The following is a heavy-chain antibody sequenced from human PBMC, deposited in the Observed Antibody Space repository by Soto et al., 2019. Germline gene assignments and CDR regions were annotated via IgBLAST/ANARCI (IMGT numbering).Heavy chain of an antibody. D-gene: IGHD2-2*03. Sequence: RGALRVRWGGSGGMLRGVRLHVGRHAPGKGLEWVAVIRFDGSNIYYADSVKGRFTISRDNSKNTLDLQMDSLRAEDTAVYYCGRDGVGTTLFLGYLDYPGKGPLVTVSS. V-gene: IGHV3-33*01. J-gene: IGHJ4*02. CDR1: GGMLRGVR. CDR3: GRDGVGTTLFLGYLDY. CDR2: IRFDGSNI.